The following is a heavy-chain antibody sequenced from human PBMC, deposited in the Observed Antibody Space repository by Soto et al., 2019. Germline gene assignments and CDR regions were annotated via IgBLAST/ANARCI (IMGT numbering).Heavy chain of an antibody. CDR1: GFTFSNFA. V-gene: IGHV3-23*01. J-gene: IGHJ5*02. CDR2: IGSGSRGT. CDR3: ARDVIAPPNYFDP. Sequence: GGSLRLSCAASGFTFSNFAMSWVRQAPGKGLEWVAAIGSGSRGTHYPDSVEGRFTISRDDSKNTLYLQMTSLTAADTAVYYGARDVIAPPNYFDPWGQGTLVTVSS. D-gene: IGHD4-4*01.